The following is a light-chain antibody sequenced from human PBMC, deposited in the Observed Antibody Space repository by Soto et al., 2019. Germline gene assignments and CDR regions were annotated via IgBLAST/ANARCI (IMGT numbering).Light chain of an antibody. J-gene: IGKJ5*01. Sequence: EIVMTQSPATLSVSPGERATLSCRASQSISNLLAWYQQKPGQAPRLLMYGASTRATGFPDRFSGSGSGTEFTLTISSLQSEDFAVYYCQQYKDWPPLTFGQGTRLEIK. CDR1: QSISNL. CDR3: QQYKDWPPLT. V-gene: IGKV3-15*01. CDR2: GAS.